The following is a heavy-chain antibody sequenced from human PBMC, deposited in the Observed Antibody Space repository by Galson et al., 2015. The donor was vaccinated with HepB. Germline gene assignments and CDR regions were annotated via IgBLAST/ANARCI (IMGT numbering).Heavy chain of an antibody. D-gene: IGHD2-21*02. CDR1: GFTFSSYG. CDR2: IWYDGSNK. Sequence: SLRLSCAASGFTFSSYGMHWVRQAPGKGLEWVAVIWYDGSNKYYADSVKGRFTISRDNSKNTLYLQMNSLRAEDTAVYYCARESYCGGDCSPGGYYYGMDVWGQGTTVTVSS. CDR3: ARESYCGGDCSPGGYYYGMDV. J-gene: IGHJ6*02. V-gene: IGHV3-33*01.